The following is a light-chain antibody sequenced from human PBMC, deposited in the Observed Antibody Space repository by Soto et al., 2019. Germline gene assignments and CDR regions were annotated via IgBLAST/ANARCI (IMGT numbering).Light chain of an antibody. CDR2: AAS. J-gene: IGKJ4*01. CDR1: QGISSY. Sequence: AIRMTQSPSSLSASTGDRVTITCRASQGISSYLAWYQQKPGKAPKLLIYAASTLQSGVPSRFSGSGSGTDFTLTISCLQSEDFAVYYCQQRVNWPPTFGGGTKVDIK. CDR3: QQRVNWPPT. V-gene: IGKV1-8*01.